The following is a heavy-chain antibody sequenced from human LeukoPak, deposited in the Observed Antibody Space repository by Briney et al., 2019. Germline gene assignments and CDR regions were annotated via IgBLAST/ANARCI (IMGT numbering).Heavy chain of an antibody. V-gene: IGHV1-2*04. D-gene: IGHD2-2*01. Sequence: ASVKVSCKASGYTFTGYYMHWVRQAHGQGLEWMGWINPNSGGTNYAQKFQGWATMTRDTSISTAYMELSRLRSDDTAVYYCARDGIVVVPAAKTYYYYGMDVWGQGTTVTVSS. CDR3: ARDGIVVVPAAKTYYYYGMDV. CDR2: INPNSGGT. J-gene: IGHJ6*02. CDR1: GYTFTGYY.